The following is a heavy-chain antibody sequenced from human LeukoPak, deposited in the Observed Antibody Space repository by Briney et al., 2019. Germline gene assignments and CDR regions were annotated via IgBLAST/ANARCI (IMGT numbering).Heavy chain of an antibody. J-gene: IGHJ4*02. D-gene: IGHD2-2*01. V-gene: IGHV1-8*03. CDR3: ARGRGTTSSNFDY. CDR1: GYTFTSYD. CDR2: MNPNSGNT. Sequence: GASVKVSCKASGYTFTSYDINWVRQATGQGLEWMGWMNPNSGNTGYAQKFQGRVTITRNTSISTAYMELSRLTSDDTAVYYCARGRGTTSSNFDYWGQGNLVTVSS.